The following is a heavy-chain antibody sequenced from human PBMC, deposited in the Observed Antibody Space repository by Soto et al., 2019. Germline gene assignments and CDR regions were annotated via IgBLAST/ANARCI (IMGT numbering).Heavy chain of an antibody. V-gene: IGHV2-70*01. Sequence: VSGPTLVNPTQTLTLTCTFSGFSLSTSGMRGSWIRQPPVKALEWLAPIDWDDDKYYITSLRTRLTISKDTSKNQVVLTMTNMDPVDTATYYCAKTGTDGSWFDPWGQGTLVTVSS. D-gene: IGHD1-1*01. J-gene: IGHJ5*02. CDR2: IDWDDDK. CDR1: GFSLSTSGMR. CDR3: AKTGTDGSWFDP.